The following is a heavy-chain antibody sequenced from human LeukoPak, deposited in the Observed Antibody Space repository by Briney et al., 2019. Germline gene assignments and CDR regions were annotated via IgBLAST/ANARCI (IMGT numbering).Heavy chain of an antibody. V-gene: IGHV3-23*01. J-gene: IGHJ4*02. CDR2: ISGGGGST. CDR3: AKGGKWDVTPFDY. Sequence: WIRQPPGKGLEWVSTISGGGGSTYYADSVKGRFTISRDNSKNTLYLQVNSLRAEDTAVYYCAKGGKWDVTPFDYWGQGTLVTVSS. D-gene: IGHD1-26*01.